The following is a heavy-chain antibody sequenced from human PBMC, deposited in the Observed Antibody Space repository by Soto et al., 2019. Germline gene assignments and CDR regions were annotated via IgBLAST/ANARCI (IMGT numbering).Heavy chain of an antibody. CDR1: GGSIKSFY. CDR2: FYYSGGT. V-gene: IGHV4-59*08. Sequence: QVQLQESGPGLVKPSETLSLNCTVSGGSIKSFYWSWIRQPPGMGLEWIGYFYYSGGTTYNPSLNSRVTRSLDTPKNQFSLKLSSVTAADTAVYYCARHLYGPYAVDVWGQGTTVTVSS. CDR3: ARHLYGPYAVDV. D-gene: IGHD4-17*01. J-gene: IGHJ6*02.